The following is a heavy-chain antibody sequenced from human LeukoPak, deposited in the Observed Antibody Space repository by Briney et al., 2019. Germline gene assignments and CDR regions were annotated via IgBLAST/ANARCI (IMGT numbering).Heavy chain of an antibody. Sequence: ASETLSLTCTVSGCSISSYYWSWIRQPAGKGLEWIGRIYTSGSTNYNPSLKSRVTMSVDTSKNQFSLKLSSVTAADTAVYYCAKSNGYGLVDIWGQGTMVTVSS. CDR2: IYTSGST. D-gene: IGHD3-10*01. J-gene: IGHJ3*02. CDR3: AKSNGYGLVDI. V-gene: IGHV4-4*07. CDR1: GCSISSYY.